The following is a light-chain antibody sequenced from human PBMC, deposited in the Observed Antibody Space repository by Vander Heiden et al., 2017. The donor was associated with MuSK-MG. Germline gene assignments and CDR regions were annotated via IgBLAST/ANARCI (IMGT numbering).Light chain of an antibody. CDR1: TSNIGSTP. J-gene: IGLJ3*02. V-gene: IGLV1-44*01. CDR2: SNN. CDR3: AAWDDSRNGWV. Sequence: QSVLTQPPSSSGPPGQRVTIPCSGSTSNIGSTPVNWYQQPPGTAPQLLIYSNNQRPSGVPDRFSGSKSGTSASLAIGGLQYEDEADYYCAAWDDSRNGWVFGGGTKLTVL.